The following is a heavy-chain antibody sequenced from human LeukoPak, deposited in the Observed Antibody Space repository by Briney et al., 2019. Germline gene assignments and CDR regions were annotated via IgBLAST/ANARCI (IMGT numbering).Heavy chain of an antibody. D-gene: IGHD2-2*01. CDR3: ARAPPYCSSTSCYYAWFDP. CDR1: GGSISSSRYY. CDR2: IYHSGST. J-gene: IGHJ5*02. Sequence: PSETLSLTCTVSGGSISSSRYYWGWIRQPPGKGLEWIGYIYHSGSTYYNPSLKSRVTISVDRSKNQFSLKLSSVTAAGTAVYYCARAPPYCSSTSCYYAWFDPWGQGTLVTVSS. V-gene: IGHV4-30-2*01.